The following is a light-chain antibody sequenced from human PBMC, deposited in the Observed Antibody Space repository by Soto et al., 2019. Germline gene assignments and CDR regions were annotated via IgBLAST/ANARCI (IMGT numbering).Light chain of an antibody. CDR2: AAS. Sequence: DIQRTHSPSTLSASLPYSFTMIHRSSQNTIRWVAWYQQRPGKAPDLLIYAASTLESGVPSRFSGSGSGTEFTLTISSLQPDDFATYYCQHYNSYSPWTFGQGTKVDI. CDR1: QNTIRW. V-gene: IGKV1-5*03. J-gene: IGKJ1*01. CDR3: QHYNSYSPWT.